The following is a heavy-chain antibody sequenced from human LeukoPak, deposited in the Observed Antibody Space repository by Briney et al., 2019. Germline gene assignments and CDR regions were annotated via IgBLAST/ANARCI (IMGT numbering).Heavy chain of an antibody. CDR2: ISAYNGNT. J-gene: IGHJ4*02. CDR3: ARSPRIMTTVTIFDY. Sequence: ASVTVSCKASGYTFTSYGISWVRQAPGQGLEWMGWISAYNGNTNYPQKLQGRVTMTTDTSTSTAYMELRSLRSDDTAVYYCARSPRIMTTVTIFDYWGQGTLVTVSS. D-gene: IGHD4-17*01. CDR1: GYTFTSYG. V-gene: IGHV1-18*01.